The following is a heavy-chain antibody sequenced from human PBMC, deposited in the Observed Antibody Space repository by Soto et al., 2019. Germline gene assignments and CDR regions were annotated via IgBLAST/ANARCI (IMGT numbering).Heavy chain of an antibody. CDR3: ARSVRYSSTWYVGH. V-gene: IGHV5-51*01. CDR2: IYPADSDT. Sequence: GESLKISYKGSGYSFTSYLSGWVRQMPGKGLEWMGIIYPADSDTRYSPSFQGQVTMSADKSISTAYLQWISLKASDTAMYYCARSVRYSSTWYVGHWGQGTQVTVSS. D-gene: IGHD6-13*01. CDR1: GYSFTSYL. J-gene: IGHJ4*02.